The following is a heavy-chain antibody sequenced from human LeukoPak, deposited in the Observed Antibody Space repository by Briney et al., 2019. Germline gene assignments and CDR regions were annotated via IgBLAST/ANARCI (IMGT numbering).Heavy chain of an antibody. CDR2: VTRSGDYI. Sequence: GGSLRLSCAASGFTFSTCSMSWVRQAPGKGLEWVSSVTRSGDYIYYADSVRGRFTVSRDNAENSLYLQMNGLRVEDTAVYYCARDASAWSRDVWGQGTTVAVSS. V-gene: IGHV3-21*01. D-gene: IGHD6-19*01. CDR1: GFTFSTCS. J-gene: IGHJ6*02. CDR3: ARDASAWSRDV.